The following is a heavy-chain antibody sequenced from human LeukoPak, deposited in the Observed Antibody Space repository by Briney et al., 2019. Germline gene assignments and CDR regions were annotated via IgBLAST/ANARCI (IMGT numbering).Heavy chain of an antibody. Sequence: KPSETLSLTCTVSGGSIRSSSYYRRWIRQPPGKGLEWIEYIYYGGSTIYNPSRKSRVSISVDTSKYQFSLKLSSVTAADTAVYYCARHYRVSDSIYGMDVWGHGTTVTVSS. J-gene: IGHJ6*02. V-gene: IGHV4-61*05. CDR1: GGSIRSSSYY. CDR2: IYYGGST. D-gene: IGHD3-16*02. CDR3: ARHYRVSDSIYGMDV.